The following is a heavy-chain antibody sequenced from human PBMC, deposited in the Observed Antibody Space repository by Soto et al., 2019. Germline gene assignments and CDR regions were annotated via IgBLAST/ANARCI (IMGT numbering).Heavy chain of an antibody. CDR3: ARVPYCSSPSCYARGLYWFDP. J-gene: IGHJ5*02. CDR1: GGSISRGDYY. CDR2: IYYSGTA. D-gene: IGHD2-2*01. Sequence: QVQLQESGPGLVKPSQTLSLTCIVSGGSISRGDYYWSWIRQPPGEGLEWIGYIYYSGTAYYNPSLQSRLTMSVDTSKTQFSLKLSSVTAADTAVYYCARVPYCSSPSCYARGLYWFDPWGQGTLVTVSS. V-gene: IGHV4-30-4*01.